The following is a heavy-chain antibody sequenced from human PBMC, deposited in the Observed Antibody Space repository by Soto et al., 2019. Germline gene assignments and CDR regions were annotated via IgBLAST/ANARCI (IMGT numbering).Heavy chain of an antibody. J-gene: IGHJ5*02. V-gene: IGHV4-39*01. D-gene: IGHD2-15*01. CDR3: ARRQSSPWFDP. CDR2: IYYSGST. Sequence: PSETLSLICTVSGGSISSSSYYWGWIRQPPGKGLEWIGNIYYSGSTYYNPSLKSRVTISVDTSKNQFSLKLSSVTAADTAVYYCARRQSSPWFDPWGQGTLVTVSS. CDR1: GGSISSSSYY.